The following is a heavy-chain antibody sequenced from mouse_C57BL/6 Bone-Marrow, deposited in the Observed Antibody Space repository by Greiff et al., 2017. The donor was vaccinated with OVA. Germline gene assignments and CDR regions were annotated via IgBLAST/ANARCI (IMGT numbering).Heavy chain of an antibody. J-gene: IGHJ3*01. CDR3: AKYDGYYPFAY. CDR1: GFTFSDYG. CDR2: ISSGSSTI. Sequence: EVKLMESGGGLVKPGGSLKLSCAASGFTFSDYGMHWVRQAPEKGLEWVAYISSGSSTIYYADTVKGRFTISRDNAKNTLFLQMTSLRSEDTAMYYCAKYDGYYPFAYWGQGTLVTVSA. V-gene: IGHV5-17*01. D-gene: IGHD2-3*01.